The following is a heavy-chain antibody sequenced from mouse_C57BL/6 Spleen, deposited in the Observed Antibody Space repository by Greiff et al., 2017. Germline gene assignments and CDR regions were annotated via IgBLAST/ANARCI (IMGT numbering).Heavy chain of an antibody. Sequence: QVQLQQSGAELVMPGASVKLSCKASGYTFTSYWMHWVKQRPGQGLEWIGEIDPSDSYTNYNQKFKGKSTLTVDKSSSTAYMQLSSLTSEDSAVYYCAREGQLRHFAYWGQGTLVTVSA. V-gene: IGHV1-69*01. D-gene: IGHD3-2*02. CDR1: GYTFTSYW. J-gene: IGHJ3*01. CDR3: AREGQLRHFAY. CDR2: IDPSDSYT.